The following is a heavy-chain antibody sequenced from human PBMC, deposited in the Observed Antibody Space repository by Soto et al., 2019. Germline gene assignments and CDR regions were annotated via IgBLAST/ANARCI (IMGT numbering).Heavy chain of an antibody. CDR1: GYTFTSYG. J-gene: IGHJ4*02. V-gene: IGHV1-18*01. Sequence: QVQLVQSGAEVKKPGASVKVSCKASGYTFTSYGISWVRQAPGQGLEWMGWISAYNGNTNYAQKLQGRVTMTTDTSTSTAYMELRSLRSDDTAVYYCARSRTYYYILTGAIFDYWGQGTLVTVSS. CDR2: ISAYNGNT. CDR3: ARSRTYYYILTGAIFDY. D-gene: IGHD3-9*01.